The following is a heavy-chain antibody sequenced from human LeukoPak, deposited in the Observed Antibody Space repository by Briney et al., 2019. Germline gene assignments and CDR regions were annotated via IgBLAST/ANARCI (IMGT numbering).Heavy chain of an antibody. V-gene: IGHV1-46*01. CDR3: ARDRYELQTGTRGAVGALDI. Sequence: GASVKISCKASGYTLTTHDIHWVRQAPGQGLEWMGMMSPSGGDTSYAQRFQGRVTVTMDMSTTTVYMELTSLRFDDTAVYFCARDRYELQTGTRGAVGALDIWGQGTMVSVSS. J-gene: IGHJ3*02. CDR2: MSPSGGDT. D-gene: IGHD3-10*01. CDR1: GYTLTTHD.